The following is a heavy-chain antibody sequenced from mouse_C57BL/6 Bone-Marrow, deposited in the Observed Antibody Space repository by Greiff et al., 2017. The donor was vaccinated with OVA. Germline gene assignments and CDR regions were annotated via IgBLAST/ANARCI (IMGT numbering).Heavy chain of an antibody. V-gene: IGHV1-81*01. CDR3: ASYYGSSYAYWYFDV. D-gene: IGHD1-1*01. J-gene: IGHJ1*03. CDR1: GYTFTSYG. Sequence: VKLVESGAELARPGASVKLSCKASGYTFTSYGISWVKQRTGQGLEWIGEIYPRSGNTYYNEKFKGKATLTADKSSSTAYMELRSLTSEDSAVYFCASYYGSSYAYWYFDVWGTGTTVTVSS. CDR2: IYPRSGNT.